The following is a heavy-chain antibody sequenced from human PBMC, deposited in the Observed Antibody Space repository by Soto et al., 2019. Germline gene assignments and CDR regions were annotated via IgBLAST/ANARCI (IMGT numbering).Heavy chain of an antibody. Sequence: GGSLRLSCAASGFTFSSCSMNWVRQAPGKGLEWVSSIDSSSSYIHYADSVKGRFTISGDNAKNSLYLQMNSLRAEDTAVYYCATISGTTRWDDYWGQGTLVTVSS. V-gene: IGHV3-21*01. D-gene: IGHD1-20*01. CDR2: IDSSSSYI. CDR3: ATISGTTRWDDY. J-gene: IGHJ4*02. CDR1: GFTFSSCS.